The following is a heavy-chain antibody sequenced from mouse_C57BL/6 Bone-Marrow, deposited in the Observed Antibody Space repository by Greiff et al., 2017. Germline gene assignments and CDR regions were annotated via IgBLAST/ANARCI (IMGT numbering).Heavy chain of an antibody. CDR2: IDPANGNT. Sequence: EVQLQQSVAELVRPGASVKLSCTASGFNFNNTYMHWVKQRPEQGLEWIGRIDPANGNTNYAAKFQGKATLTADTSSNTAYLQLSSLTSEDAAIYYCAPYYYCSDAYWGQGTLVTVSA. CDR1: GFNFNNTY. D-gene: IGHD1-1*01. V-gene: IGHV14-3*01. J-gene: IGHJ3*01. CDR3: APYYYCSDAY.